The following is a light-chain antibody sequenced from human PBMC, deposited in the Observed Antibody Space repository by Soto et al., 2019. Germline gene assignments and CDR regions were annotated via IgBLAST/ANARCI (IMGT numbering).Light chain of an antibody. CDR1: NIELKS. CDR2: DDG. CDR3: QVWDTTNPVI. Sequence: SYELTQPPSVSVATGQTARIPCGGTNIELKSVHWYQQKPGQAPVLVVYDDGDRTTGIPERFSGSKSGNTATLTTCRVEARDEDDYYCQVWDTTNPVIFGGGTKVTVL. V-gene: IGLV3-21*02. J-gene: IGLJ2*01.